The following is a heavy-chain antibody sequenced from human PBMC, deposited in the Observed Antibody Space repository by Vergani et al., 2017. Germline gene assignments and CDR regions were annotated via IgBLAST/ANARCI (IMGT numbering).Heavy chain of an antibody. CDR3: ARDHQGPTTLDY. CDR2: INPNGDAT. Sequence: QVQLLQSGAAVRKPGASVRVSCKASGFIFTDYYIHWMRQAPGQGLEWIGWINPNGDATHYAQNFRGRVTLTRDTSSTTAYMDLASLTSDDTAIYYCARDHQGPTTLDYWGQGSLVTVSS. CDR1: GFIFTDYY. J-gene: IGHJ4*02. D-gene: IGHD1-26*01. V-gene: IGHV1-2*02.